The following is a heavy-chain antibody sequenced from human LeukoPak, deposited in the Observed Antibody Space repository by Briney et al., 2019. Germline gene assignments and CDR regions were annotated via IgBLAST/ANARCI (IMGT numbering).Heavy chain of an antibody. CDR3: ARRYCSGGYCYSDY. Sequence: SETLSLTCSVSGGSISSPDYWWAWIRQPPGKGLEWIGSIYFTGNIHYNPSLKGRLTISVDTSKNQFSLKLSSVTAADTAVYYCARRYCSGGYCYSDYWGQGTLVTVSS. V-gene: IGHV4-39*07. J-gene: IGHJ4*02. D-gene: IGHD2-15*01. CDR1: GGSISSPDYW. CDR2: IYFTGNI.